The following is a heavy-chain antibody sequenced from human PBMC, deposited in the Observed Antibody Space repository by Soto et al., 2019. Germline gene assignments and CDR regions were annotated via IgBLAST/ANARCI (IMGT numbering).Heavy chain of an antibody. V-gene: IGHV1-69*01. Sequence: QVQLVQSGAEVKKPGSSVKVSCKASGGTFSSYAISWVRQAPGQGLEWMGGIITIFGTANYAQKFQGRVTITADESTSTAYMELSSLRSEDTAVYYCARSVHDYVWGSYRYSFDYWGQGTLVTVSS. CDR3: ARSVHDYVWGSYRYSFDY. D-gene: IGHD3-16*02. J-gene: IGHJ4*02. CDR1: GGTFSSYA. CDR2: IITIFGTA.